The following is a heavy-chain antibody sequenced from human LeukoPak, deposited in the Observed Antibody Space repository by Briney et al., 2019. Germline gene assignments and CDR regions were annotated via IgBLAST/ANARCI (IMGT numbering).Heavy chain of an antibody. CDR1: GGSISSYY. V-gene: IGHV4-4*07. CDR3: ARLSIAAAGSYYFDY. CDR2: IYTSGST. J-gene: IGHJ4*02. Sequence: PSETLSLTCTVSGGSISSYYWSWIPQPAGKGLEWIGRIYTSGSTNYNPSLKSRVTMSVDTSKNQFSLRLSSVTAADTAVYYCARLSIAAAGSYYFDYWGQGTLVTVSS. D-gene: IGHD6-13*01.